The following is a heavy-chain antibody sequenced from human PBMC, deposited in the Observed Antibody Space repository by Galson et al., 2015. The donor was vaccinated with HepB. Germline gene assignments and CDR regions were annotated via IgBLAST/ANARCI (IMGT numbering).Heavy chain of an antibody. Sequence: SLRLSCAASGFTFSSYNMNWVRQTPGKGLEWISHISATSSTIDYADSVKGRFTVSRDNAKNLLYLQMKSLRVEDTAVYYCARDSRATFGEPNWFDPWGQGTLVIVSS. CDR1: GFTFSSYN. CDR2: ISATSSTI. D-gene: IGHD3-3*01. CDR3: ARDSRATFGEPNWFDP. J-gene: IGHJ5*02. V-gene: IGHV3-48*01.